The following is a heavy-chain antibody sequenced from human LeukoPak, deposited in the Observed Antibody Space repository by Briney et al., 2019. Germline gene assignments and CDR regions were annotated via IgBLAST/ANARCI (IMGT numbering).Heavy chain of an antibody. D-gene: IGHD3-22*01. CDR1: GYTFTSYG. CDR3: ARDPPEVYRVYYSGGDY. V-gene: IGHV1-18*01. J-gene: IGHJ4*02. CDR2: ISAYNGNT. Sequence: ASVKVSCKASGYTFTSYGISWVRQAPGQGLEWMGWISAYNGNTNYAQKLQGRVTMTTDTSTSTAYMELRSLRSDDTAVYYCARDPPEVYRVYYSGGDYWGQGTLVTVSS.